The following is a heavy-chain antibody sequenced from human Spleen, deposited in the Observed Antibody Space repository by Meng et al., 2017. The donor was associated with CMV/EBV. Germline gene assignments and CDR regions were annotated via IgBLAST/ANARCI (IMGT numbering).Heavy chain of an antibody. CDR3: AKVAGLLRFLEWLSDDSFDI. CDR2: IRRKGYGGTT. J-gene: IGHJ3*02. CDR1: GFTFGDFA. D-gene: IGHD3-3*01. Sequence: GESLKISCTTSGFTFGDFAMTWVRQAPGKGLEWVGFIRRKGYGGTTEYAASVKGRFTISRDDSKSIAYLQMNSLRTEDTAVYYCAKVAGLLRFLEWLSDDSFDIWGQGTMVTVSS. V-gene: IGHV3-49*04.